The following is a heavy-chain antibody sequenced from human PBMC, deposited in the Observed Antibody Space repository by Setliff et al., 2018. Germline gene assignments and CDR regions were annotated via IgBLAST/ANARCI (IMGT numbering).Heavy chain of an antibody. Sequence: GGSLRLSCAGSGFTFSSHGMNWVRQAPGKGLEWVSYINAWGTTMYYADSVKGRFTISRDNAKNSLYLQLKSLRAEDMAVYYCAKPQVELRWGFESWGQGTPVTVSS. CDR2: INAWGTTM. V-gene: IGHV3-48*03. D-gene: IGHD1-7*01. CDR3: AKPQVELRWGFES. J-gene: IGHJ4*02. CDR1: GFTFSSHG.